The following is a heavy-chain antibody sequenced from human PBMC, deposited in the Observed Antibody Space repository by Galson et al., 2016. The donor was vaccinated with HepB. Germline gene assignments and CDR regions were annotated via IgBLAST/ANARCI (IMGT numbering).Heavy chain of an antibody. CDR3: AREGSDDSGGYWNGSDI. J-gene: IGHJ3*02. V-gene: IGHV4-59*01. D-gene: IGHD3-22*01. CDR2: IHNTGKT. CDR1: GGSISTYY. Sequence: SETLSLTCAISGGSISTYYWSWIRQPPGKGLEWIGYIHNTGKTNYNPSLKSRVTISMDTSKNQFSLRMTSLTAADAAIYYCAREGSDDSGGYWNGSDIWGQGTVVTVSS.